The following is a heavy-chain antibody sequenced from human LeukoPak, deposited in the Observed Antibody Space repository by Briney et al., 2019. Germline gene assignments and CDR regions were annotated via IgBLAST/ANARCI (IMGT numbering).Heavy chain of an antibody. Sequence: ASVKVSCKASGYTFTSYGISWVRQAPGQGLEWMGWISAYNGNTNYAQKLQGRVTMTTDTSTSTAYMELRSLRSDDTAVYYCARDQYSYGSGSYSDYWGQGTLVTVSS. D-gene: IGHD3-10*01. CDR2: ISAYNGNT. CDR1: GYTFTSYG. V-gene: IGHV1-18*01. J-gene: IGHJ4*02. CDR3: ARDQYSYGSGSYSDY.